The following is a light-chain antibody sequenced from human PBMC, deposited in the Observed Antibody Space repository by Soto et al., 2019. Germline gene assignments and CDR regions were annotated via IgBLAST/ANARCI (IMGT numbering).Light chain of an antibody. CDR3: SSFAGGGNPVL. J-gene: IGLJ2*01. Sequence: QSALTQPPSASGSLGQSVTISCTGTSSDAGGYNYVSWHQPHPGKAPKVMIYEVTKRSPGVPDRFSCYKSGNTASLTVSGLQAEDEADYYCSSFAGGGNPVLLGGGTTLTVL. CDR2: EVT. CDR1: SSDAGGYNY. V-gene: IGLV2-8*01.